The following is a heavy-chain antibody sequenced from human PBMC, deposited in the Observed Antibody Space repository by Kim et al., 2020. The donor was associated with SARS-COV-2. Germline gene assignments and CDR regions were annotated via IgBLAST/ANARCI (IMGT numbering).Heavy chain of an antibody. Sequence: SQTLSLTCAISGDSVSNNRAGWHWIRQSPSRGLEWLGRTYYRSKSSNDYAVSVKSRMTFNPDTSKNQFSLQLNSVTPEDTAVYYCARGGAYAFDIWGQGTMVTVSS. J-gene: IGHJ3*02. CDR2: TYYRSKSSN. CDR3: ARGGAYAFDI. D-gene: IGHD2-15*01. CDR1: GDSVSNNRAG. V-gene: IGHV6-1*01.